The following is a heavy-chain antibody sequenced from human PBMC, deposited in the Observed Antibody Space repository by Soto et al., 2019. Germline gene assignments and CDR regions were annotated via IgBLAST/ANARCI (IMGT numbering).Heavy chain of an antibody. Sequence: SETLSLTCTVSGGSISTRSSYWGWIRQPPGKGLEWIGCIYYSGSTNYNPSLKSRVTISVDTSKNQFSLKLSSVTAADTAVYYCARESVAGTGYFDYWGQGTLVTVSS. CDR1: GGSISTRSSY. J-gene: IGHJ4*02. D-gene: IGHD6-19*01. V-gene: IGHV4-61*01. CDR3: ARESVAGTGYFDY. CDR2: IYYSGST.